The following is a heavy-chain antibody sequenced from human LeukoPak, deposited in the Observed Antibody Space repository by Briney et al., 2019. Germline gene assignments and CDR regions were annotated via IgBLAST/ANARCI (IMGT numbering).Heavy chain of an antibody. CDR1: GLIFSSYA. CDR3: AKDLNGYYKAIDY. D-gene: IGHD3-9*01. V-gene: IGHV3-23*01. Sequence: GGSLRLSCAASGLIFSSYAMSWVRQAPGKGLEWVASVSGSGKNTYYADSVKGRFTISKDNSKNTLHLQMNSLRAEDTAVYFCAKDLNGYYKAIDYWGQGTLVTVSS. CDR2: VSGSGKNT. J-gene: IGHJ4*02.